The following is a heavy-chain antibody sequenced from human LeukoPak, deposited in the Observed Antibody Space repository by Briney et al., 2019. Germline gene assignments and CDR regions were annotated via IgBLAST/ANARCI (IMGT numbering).Heavy chain of an antibody. CDR2: TSSSGNTI. J-gene: IGHJ4*02. CDR3: AKHPQD. CDR1: GFTFGDYA. V-gene: IGHV3-48*03. Sequence: GRSLRLSCTASGFTFGDYAMNWVRQAPGKGLEWVSYTSSSGNTIYYADSVRGRFTISRDNAKNSLYLQMNSLRAEDTAVYYCAKHPQDWGQGTLVSVSS.